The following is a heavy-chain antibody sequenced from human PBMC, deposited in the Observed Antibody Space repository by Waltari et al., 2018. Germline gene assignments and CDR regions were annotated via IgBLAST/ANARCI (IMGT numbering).Heavy chain of an antibody. Sequence: QVQLVESGGGMVKAGGSLRLSCAASGFTFSDHYMSWIGQAPGKGLEWVSFISSTSRYTNTADSVHGRFTISRENAKKAVFLQMNNLRAEDTAVYYCARGRDDYNPQPFDFWGQGIPVTVSS. CDR1: GFTFSDHY. CDR2: ISSTSRYT. CDR3: ARGRDDYNPQPFDF. V-gene: IGHV3-11*06. D-gene: IGHD4-4*01. J-gene: IGHJ4*02.